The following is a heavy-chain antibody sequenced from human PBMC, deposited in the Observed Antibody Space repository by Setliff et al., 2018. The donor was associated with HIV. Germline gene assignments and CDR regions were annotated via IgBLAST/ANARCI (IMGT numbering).Heavy chain of an antibody. CDR1: GGSINYYY. D-gene: IGHD1-26*01. CDR2: IHSNGNT. CDR3: ARGRKAVGDWFDP. Sequence: SETLSLTCTVSGGSINYYYWNWIRQPAGKGLEWLGRIHSNGNTNFNPSLKSRINMSVDMSKNQVSMKLTPVTAADTALYYCARGRKAVGDWFDPWGQGIQVTVSS. V-gene: IGHV4-4*07. J-gene: IGHJ5*02.